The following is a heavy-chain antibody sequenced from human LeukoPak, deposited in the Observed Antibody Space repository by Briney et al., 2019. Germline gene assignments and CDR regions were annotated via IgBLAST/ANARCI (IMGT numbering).Heavy chain of an antibody. CDR2: MNPNSGNT. J-gene: IGHJ6*03. Sequence: ASVKVSCKASGYTFTSYDINWVRQATGQGLEWMGWMNPNSGNTGYAQKFQGRVTITRNTSISTAYMELSSLRSEDTAVYYCARALDWNDYMDVWGKGTTVTVSS. D-gene: IGHD1-1*01. CDR1: GYTFTSYD. CDR3: ARALDWNDYMDV. V-gene: IGHV1-8*03.